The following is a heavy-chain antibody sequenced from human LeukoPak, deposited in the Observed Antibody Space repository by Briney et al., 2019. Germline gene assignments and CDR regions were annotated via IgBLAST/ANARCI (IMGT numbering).Heavy chain of an antibody. CDR1: GFTFSSYE. CDR2: ISSSGSTI. CDR3: ARVSPRVSKWQWLVGRKAGGSGVMDY. J-gene: IGHJ4*02. Sequence: GGSLRLSCAASGFTFSSYEMNWVRQAPGKGLEWVSYISSSGSTIYYADSVKGRFTISRDNAKNSLYLQMNSLRAEDTAVYYCARVSPRVSKWQWLVGRKAGGSGVMDYWGQGTLVTVSS. D-gene: IGHD6-19*01. V-gene: IGHV3-48*03.